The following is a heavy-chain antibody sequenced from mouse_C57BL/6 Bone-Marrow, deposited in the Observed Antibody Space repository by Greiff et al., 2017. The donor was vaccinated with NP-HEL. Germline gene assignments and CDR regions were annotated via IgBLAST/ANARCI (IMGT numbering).Heavy chain of an antibody. CDR3: ARPSYYSNSYWYFDV. Sequence: EVQLQQSGPELVKPGASVKIPCKASGYTFTDYNMDWVKQSHGKSLEWIGDINPNNGGTIYNQKFKGKATLTVDKSSSTAYMELRSLTSEDTAVYYCARPSYYSNSYWYFDVWGTGTTVTVSS. CDR1: GYTFTDYN. CDR2: INPNNGGT. J-gene: IGHJ1*03. D-gene: IGHD2-5*01. V-gene: IGHV1-18*01.